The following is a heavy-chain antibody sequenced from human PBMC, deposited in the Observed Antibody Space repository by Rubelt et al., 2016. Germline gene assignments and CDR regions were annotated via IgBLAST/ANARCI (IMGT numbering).Heavy chain of an antibody. CDR2: IKSSDGTT. CDR3: AREDAELSLDS. Sequence: QVQLVQSGAEVKRPGASVKVSRKASGYTFTSNYVHWVRQAPGRGLEWMGIIKSSDGTTNYAQRFQDRVTMTSDTSASTVYMELSSLRPEDTAVYYCAREDAELSLDSWGQGTLVAVS. D-gene: IGHD1-14*01. J-gene: IGHJ4*02. CDR1: GYTFTSNY. V-gene: IGHV1-46*01.